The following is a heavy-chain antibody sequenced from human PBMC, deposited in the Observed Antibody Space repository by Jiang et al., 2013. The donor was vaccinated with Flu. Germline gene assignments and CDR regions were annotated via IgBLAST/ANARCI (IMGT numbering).Heavy chain of an antibody. D-gene: IGHD4-11*01. Sequence: ETLSLTCTVSGGSINNFYWSWIRQPPGKGLEWIGYIYYSGSTKYNPSLKSRVTISVDTSKNQFSLKLTSVTAADTAVYYCARGLDNSKTGYWGQGTLVTVSS. V-gene: IGHV4-59*12. J-gene: IGHJ4*02. CDR2: IYYSGST. CDR1: GGSINNFY. CDR3: ARGLDNSKTGY.